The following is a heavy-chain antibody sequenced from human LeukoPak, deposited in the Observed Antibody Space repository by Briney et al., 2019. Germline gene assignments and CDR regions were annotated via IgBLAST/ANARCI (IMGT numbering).Heavy chain of an antibody. D-gene: IGHD3-10*01. Sequence: SETLSLICAVSGYSIISGYYWGWLRQPPGKGLEWIGSIFHSGSTYYNPSLKSRVTISVDTSKNHFSLKLSSVTAADTAIYYCARVSPYGSGTGLSDYWGQGTLVTVSS. CDR3: ARVSPYGSGTGLSDY. CDR2: IFHSGST. V-gene: IGHV4-38-2*01. CDR1: GYSIISGYY. J-gene: IGHJ4*02.